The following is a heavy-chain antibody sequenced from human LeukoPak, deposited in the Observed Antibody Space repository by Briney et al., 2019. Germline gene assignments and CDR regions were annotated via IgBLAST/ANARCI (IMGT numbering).Heavy chain of an antibody. CDR3: ARDPTYYYDSSGYDAFDI. J-gene: IGHJ3*02. Sequence: SETLSLTCTVSGGSISSYYWGWIRQPPGKGLEWIGSIYYSGSTYYNPSLKSRVTISVDTSKNQFSLKLSSVTAADTAVYYCARDPTYYYDSSGYDAFDIWGQGTMVTVSS. D-gene: IGHD3-22*01. CDR1: GGSISSYY. CDR2: IYYSGST. V-gene: IGHV4-39*07.